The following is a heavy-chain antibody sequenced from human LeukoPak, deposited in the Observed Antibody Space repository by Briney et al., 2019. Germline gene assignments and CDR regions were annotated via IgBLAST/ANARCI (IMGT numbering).Heavy chain of an antibody. D-gene: IGHD2-15*01. J-gene: IGHJ3*02. V-gene: IGHV4-39*01. Sequence: SKTLSLTCTVSGGSISSSSYYWGWIRQPPGKGLEWIGSIYYSGSTYYNPSLKSRVTISVDTSKNQFSLKLSSVTAADTAVYYCARHGGLYIWGQGTMVTVSS. CDR3: ARHGGLYI. CDR1: GGSISSSSYY. CDR2: IYYSGST.